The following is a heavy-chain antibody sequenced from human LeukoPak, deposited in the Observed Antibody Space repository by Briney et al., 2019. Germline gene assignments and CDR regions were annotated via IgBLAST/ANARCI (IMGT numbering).Heavy chain of an antibody. J-gene: IGHJ4*02. CDR1: GGSISNYY. Sequence: SETLSLTCTVSGGSISNYYWSWIRQPPGKGLEWIGYIHHSGSVNYNPSLKSRVTISVDTTNNQFSLKLNSVTAADTAVYYCARGGGFGSPPAYWGQGTLVTVSS. CDR3: ARGGGFGSPPAY. D-gene: IGHD3-10*01. V-gene: IGHV4-59*01. CDR2: IHHSGSV.